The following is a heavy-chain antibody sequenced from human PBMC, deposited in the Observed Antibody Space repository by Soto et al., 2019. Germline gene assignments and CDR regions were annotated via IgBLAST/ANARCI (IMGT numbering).Heavy chain of an antibody. CDR2: IIPILGIA. Sequence: QVQRVQSWAEVKKPGSSVKVSCKAAGGTFSSYTISWVRQAPGQGLEWMGRIIPILGIANYAQKFQGRVTITPDNTTSTAYMELSIMRSEDTAVYYCASFTSMGMDVWGQGPTVTVSS. D-gene: IGHD3-3*01. CDR3: ASFTSMGMDV. V-gene: IGHV1-69*02. CDR1: GGTFSSYT. J-gene: IGHJ6*02.